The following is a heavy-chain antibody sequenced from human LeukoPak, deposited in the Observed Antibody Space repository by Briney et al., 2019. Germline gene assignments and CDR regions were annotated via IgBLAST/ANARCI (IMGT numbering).Heavy chain of an antibody. CDR1: GFTFTNYW. CDR2: IKQDGSQK. D-gene: IGHD1-26*01. J-gene: IGHJ4*02. CDR3: ARGAESYQYHFDY. V-gene: IGHV3-7*01. Sequence: PGGSLRLSCVASGFTFTNYWMNWVRQAPGKGLEWVASIKQDGSQKSYVDSVKGRFTISRDNAKNSLSLQMDSLRGEDTAVYYCARGAESYQYHFDYWGQGTLVTVSS.